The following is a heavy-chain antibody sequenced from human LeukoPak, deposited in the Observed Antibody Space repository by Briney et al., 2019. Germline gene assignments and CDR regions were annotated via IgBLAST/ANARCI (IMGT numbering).Heavy chain of an antibody. D-gene: IGHD1-26*01. Sequence: GGSPRLSCAASGFTFSSYAMHWVRQAPGKGLEWVAVISYDGSNKYYADSVKGRFTISRDNSKNTLYLQMNSLRAEDTAVYYCAREVVGATDHDAFDIWGQGTMVTVSS. CDR2: ISYDGSNK. J-gene: IGHJ3*02. V-gene: IGHV3-30*04. CDR1: GFTFSSYA. CDR3: AREVVGATDHDAFDI.